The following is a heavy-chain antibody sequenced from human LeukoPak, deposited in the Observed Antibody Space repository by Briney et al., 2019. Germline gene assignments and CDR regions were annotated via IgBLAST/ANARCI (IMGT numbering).Heavy chain of an antibody. CDR3: ARERVVAATLFDY. V-gene: IGHV3-21*01. Sequence: PGGSLRLSCAASGFTFSSYSMKWVRQARGKGVEWVSSISSSSSYIYYADSEKGRFTISRDKEKNTMYLKKKRVRAEDTAVYYCARERVVAATLFDYWGQGTLVTVSS. CDR1: GFTFSSYS. CDR2: ISSSSSYI. J-gene: IGHJ4*02. D-gene: IGHD2-15*01.